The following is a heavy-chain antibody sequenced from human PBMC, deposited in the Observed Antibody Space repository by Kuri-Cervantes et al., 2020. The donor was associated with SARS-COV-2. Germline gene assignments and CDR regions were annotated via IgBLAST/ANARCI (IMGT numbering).Heavy chain of an antibody. Sequence: GESLKISCKASGYTFTGYYMHWVRQAPGQGLEWMGWINPNSGGTNYAQKFQGRVTMTRDTSISTAYMELSRLRSDDTAVYYCARGSPSGWYRVYDYWGQGTLVTVSS. CDR1: GYTFTGYY. CDR3: ARGSPSGWYRVYDY. D-gene: IGHD6-19*01. J-gene: IGHJ4*02. V-gene: IGHV1-2*02. CDR2: INPNSGGT.